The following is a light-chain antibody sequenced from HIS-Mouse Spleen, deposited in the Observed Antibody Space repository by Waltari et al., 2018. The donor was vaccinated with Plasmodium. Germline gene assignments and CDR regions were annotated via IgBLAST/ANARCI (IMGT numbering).Light chain of an antibody. V-gene: IGLV3-1*01. CDR2: QDS. CDR1: KWGDTS. CDR3: QAWDSSTDYV. Sequence: SYELTQPPSVSVSPGQTASITCSGVKWGDTSACWYQQKPGQSPVLVIYQDSKRPSGIAERFSCSNSGNTATLTISGTQAMDEADYYCQAWDSSTDYVFGTGTKVTVL. J-gene: IGLJ1*01.